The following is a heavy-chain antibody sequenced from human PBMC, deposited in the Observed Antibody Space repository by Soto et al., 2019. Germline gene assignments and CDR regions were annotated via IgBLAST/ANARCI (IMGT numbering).Heavy chain of an antibody. Sequence: ASVKVSCKASGYTFTSYGISWVRQAPGQGLEWMGWISAYNGNTNYAQKLQGRVTMTTDTSTSTAYMELRSLRSDDTAVYYCARGYCSGDSCYFGWFDPWGQGTLVTVSS. D-gene: IGHD2-15*01. J-gene: IGHJ5*02. CDR3: ARGYCSGDSCYFGWFDP. V-gene: IGHV1-18*01. CDR1: GYTFTSYG. CDR2: ISAYNGNT.